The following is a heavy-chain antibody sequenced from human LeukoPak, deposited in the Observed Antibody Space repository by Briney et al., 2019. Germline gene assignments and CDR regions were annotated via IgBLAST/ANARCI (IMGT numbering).Heavy chain of an antibody. J-gene: IGHJ4*02. CDR2: IYYSGST. Sequence: PSQTLSLTCTVSGGSISSGGYYWSWIRQHPGKGLEWIGYIYYSGSTYYNPSLKSRVTISVDTSKNQFSLKLSSVTAADTAVYYCARVPVGSSRPQIDYWGQGTLVTVSS. V-gene: IGHV4-31*03. D-gene: IGHD6-13*01. CDR1: GGSISSGGYY. CDR3: ARVPVGSSRPQIDY.